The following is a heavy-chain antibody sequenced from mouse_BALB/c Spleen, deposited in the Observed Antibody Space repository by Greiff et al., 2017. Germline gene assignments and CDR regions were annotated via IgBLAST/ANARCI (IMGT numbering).Heavy chain of an antibody. CDR2: ISSGGGST. J-gene: IGHJ2*01. D-gene: IGHD2-1*01. Sequence: EVTLVESGGGLVKPGGSLKLSCAASGFAFSSYDMSWVRQTPEKRLEWVAYISSGGGSTYYPDTVKGRFTISRDNAKTPLYLQMSSLKSEDTAMYYCARLYGNYYFDYWGQGTTLTVAS. CDR1: GFAFSSYD. V-gene: IGHV5-12-1*01. CDR3: ARLYGNYYFDY.